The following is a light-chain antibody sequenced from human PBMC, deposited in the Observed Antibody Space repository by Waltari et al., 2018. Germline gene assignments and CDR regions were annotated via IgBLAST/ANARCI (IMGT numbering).Light chain of an antibody. CDR1: QNVTN. CDR2: DAS. V-gene: IGKV3-20*01. Sequence: EIVLTQSPATLSLSPGEGATLSCRTSQNVTNLAWYQQKPGQAPRLLIYDASTRVTGIPHRFSGGGSGTDFTLTISRLEPADFAVYYCQRSGLSPPLTFGGGTKVEIK. J-gene: IGKJ4*01. CDR3: QRSGLSPPLT.